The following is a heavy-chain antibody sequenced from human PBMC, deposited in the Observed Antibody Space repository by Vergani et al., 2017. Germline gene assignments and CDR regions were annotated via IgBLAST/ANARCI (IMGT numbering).Heavy chain of an antibody. J-gene: IGHJ5*02. V-gene: IGHV4-39*07. CDR3: ARDKWYLDWFDP. Sequence: QLQLQESGPGLVKPSETLSLTCTVSGGSISSSSYYWGWIRQPPGKGLEWIGRIYTSGSTNYNPSLKSRVTMSVDTSKNQFSLKLSSVTAADTAVYYCARDKWYLDWFDPWGQGTLVTVSS. CDR2: IYTSGST. CDR1: GGSISSSSYY. D-gene: IGHD2-15*01.